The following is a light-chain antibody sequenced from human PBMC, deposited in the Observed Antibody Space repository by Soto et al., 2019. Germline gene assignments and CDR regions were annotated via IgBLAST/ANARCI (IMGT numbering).Light chain of an antibody. V-gene: IGKV3-20*01. J-gene: IGKJ1*01. Sequence: EIVLTLSPGTLSLSPEERANLSCRASQSVSGSSLAWYQHKPGQPPRLLIYGASSRATGIPDRFSGSGSGTDFTLTISRLEPEDFAVYYCQQYGSSPHTFGEGTKVDIK. CDR3: QQYGSSPHT. CDR1: QSVSGSS. CDR2: GAS.